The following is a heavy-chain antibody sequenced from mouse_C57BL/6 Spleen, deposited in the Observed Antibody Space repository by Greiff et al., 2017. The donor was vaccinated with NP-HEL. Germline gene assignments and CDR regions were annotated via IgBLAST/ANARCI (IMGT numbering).Heavy chain of an antibody. CDR2: IDPEDGET. Sequence: EVQVVESGAELVKPGASVKLSCTASGFNIKDYYMHWVKQRTEQGLEWIGRIDPEDGETKYAPKFQGKATITADTSSNTAYLQLSSLTSEDTAVYYCASPIYYGYDGYYAMDYWGQGTSVTVSS. V-gene: IGHV14-2*01. D-gene: IGHD2-2*01. CDR3: ASPIYYGYDGYYAMDY. CDR1: GFNIKDYY. J-gene: IGHJ4*01.